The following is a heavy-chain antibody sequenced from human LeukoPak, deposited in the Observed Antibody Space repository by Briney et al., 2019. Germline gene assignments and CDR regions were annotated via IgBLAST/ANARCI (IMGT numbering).Heavy chain of an antibody. CDR3: AKAYSGYEYYYYYMDV. J-gene: IGHJ6*03. CDR1: GFTFSSYA. CDR2: ISGSGGST. V-gene: IGHV3-23*01. Sequence: GGSLRLSCAASGFTFSSYARSWVRQAPGKGLEWVSAISGSGGSTYYAHSVKGRFTISRDNSKNTLYLQMNSLRAEDTAVYYCAKAYSGYEYYYYYMDVWGKGTTVTVSS. D-gene: IGHD5-12*01.